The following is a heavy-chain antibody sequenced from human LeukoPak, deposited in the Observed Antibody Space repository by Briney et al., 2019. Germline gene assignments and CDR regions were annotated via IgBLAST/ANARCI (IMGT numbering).Heavy chain of an antibody. V-gene: IGHV3-73*01. Sequence: PGGSPRLSCAASGFTFSGSAMHWVRQASGKGLEWVGRIRSKANSYATAYAASVKGRFTISRDDSKNTAYLQMNSLKTEDTAVYYCTRNYDSSGYSLDYWGQGTLVTVSS. CDR2: IRSKANSYAT. D-gene: IGHD3-22*01. CDR3: TRNYDSSGYSLDY. CDR1: GFTFSGSA. J-gene: IGHJ4*02.